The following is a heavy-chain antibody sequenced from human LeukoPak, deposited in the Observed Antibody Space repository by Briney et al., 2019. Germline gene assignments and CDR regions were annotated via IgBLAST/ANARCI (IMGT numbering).Heavy chain of an antibody. J-gene: IGHJ4*02. D-gene: IGHD5-18*01. CDR2: ISSSGSTI. CDR1: GFTFSDYY. Sequence: NPGGSLRLSCAASGFTFSDYYVSWIRPAPGKGLEWVSYISSSGSTIYYADSVKGRFTISRDNAKNSLYLQMNSLRAEDTAVYYCAREGSRSYGTFDYWGQGTLVTVSS. CDR3: AREGSRSYGTFDY. V-gene: IGHV3-11*01.